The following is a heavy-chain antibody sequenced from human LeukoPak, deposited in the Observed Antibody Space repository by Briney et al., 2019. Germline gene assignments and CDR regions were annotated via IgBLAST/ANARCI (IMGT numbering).Heavy chain of an antibody. J-gene: IGHJ4*02. CDR1: GFTFSSYG. CDR3: ARDQGIIAARPDIDY. Sequence: GTSLRLSCAASGFTFSSYGMHWLRQAPGKGLEWVAAIWYDGNTKYYADSAKGRFTISRDNAKNSLYLQMNSLRDEDTAVYYCARDQGIIAARPDIDYWGQGTLVTVSS. CDR2: IWYDGNTK. D-gene: IGHD6-6*01. V-gene: IGHV3-33*01.